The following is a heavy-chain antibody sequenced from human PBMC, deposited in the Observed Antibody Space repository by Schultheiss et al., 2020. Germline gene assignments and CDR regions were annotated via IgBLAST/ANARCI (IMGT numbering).Heavy chain of an antibody. CDR3: AKGTLPSLWFGELSYYFDY. D-gene: IGHD3-10*01. CDR2: ISGSGGST. Sequence: GGSLRLSCAGSGFTFSSYAMSWVRQAPGKGLEWVSAISGSGGSTYYADSVKGRFTISRDNSKNTLYLQMNSLRAEDTAVYYCAKGTLPSLWFGELSYYFDYWGLGTLVTVAS. V-gene: IGHV3-23*01. CDR1: GFTFSSYA. J-gene: IGHJ4*02.